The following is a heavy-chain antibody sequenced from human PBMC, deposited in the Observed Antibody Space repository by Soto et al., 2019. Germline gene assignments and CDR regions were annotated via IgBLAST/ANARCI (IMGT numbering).Heavy chain of an antibody. Sequence: ASVKVSCKASGYTFTGYYMHWVRQAPGQGLEWMGWINPNSGGTNYAQKFQGWVTMTRDTSISTAYMELSRLRSDDTAVYYCARDLASGLPTSYXFDPWGQGTLVTVSS. J-gene: IGHJ5*02. D-gene: IGHD5-12*01. V-gene: IGHV1-2*04. CDR2: INPNSGGT. CDR1: GYTFTGYY. CDR3: ARDLASGLPTSYXFDP.